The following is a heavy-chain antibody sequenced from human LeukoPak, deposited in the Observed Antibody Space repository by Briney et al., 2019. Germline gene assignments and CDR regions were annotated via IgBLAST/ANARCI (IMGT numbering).Heavy chain of an antibody. Sequence: GGSLRLSCAASGFTFSDYYMTWIRQAPGKGLEWVSYISSGSSYTNYADSVKGRFTISRDNAKNSLYLQMNSLRAEDTAVYYCARTYYSGSGSPYYWGQGTLVTVSS. V-gene: IGHV3-11*03. D-gene: IGHD3-10*01. J-gene: IGHJ4*02. CDR1: GFTFSDYY. CDR2: ISSGSSYT. CDR3: ARTYYSGSGSPYY.